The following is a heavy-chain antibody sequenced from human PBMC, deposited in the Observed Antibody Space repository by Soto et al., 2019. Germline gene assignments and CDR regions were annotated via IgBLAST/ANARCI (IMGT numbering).Heavy chain of an antibody. Sequence: QITLKESGPTLVKPTQTLTLTCTFSGFSLSTSGVGVGWIRQPPGKALEWLALIYWDDDKLYSPSLKSRLTIPKDTSKNQGVLTMTNMDPVDTATYCCAHNPPAPDAFDLWGQGTMVTVSS. CDR1: GFSLSTSGVG. V-gene: IGHV2-5*02. J-gene: IGHJ3*01. CDR3: AHNPPAPDAFDL. CDR2: IYWDDDK.